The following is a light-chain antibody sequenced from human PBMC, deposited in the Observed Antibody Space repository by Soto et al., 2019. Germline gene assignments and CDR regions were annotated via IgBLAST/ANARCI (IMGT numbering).Light chain of an antibody. CDR1: QSVTYN. J-gene: IGKJ4*01. Sequence: EIVMTQSPATLSVSPGETATLSCRASQSVTYNLAWYQQKPGQGPRLLIYGAFTRATGIPARFSGSGSGTEFTLPISSLKSEDFAVYYCQQYKNWPPLTFGGGTKVEIK. V-gene: IGKV3-15*01. CDR3: QQYKNWPPLT. CDR2: GAF.